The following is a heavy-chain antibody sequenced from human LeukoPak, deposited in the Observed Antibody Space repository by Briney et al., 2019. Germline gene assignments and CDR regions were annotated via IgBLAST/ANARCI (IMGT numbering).Heavy chain of an antibody. CDR1: GFPFSSYW. CDR2: ITTDGSST. V-gene: IGHV3-74*01. Sequence: GGSLRLSCAASGFPFSSYWMHWVRQAPGKGLVWVSRITTDGSSTTYADSVRGRFTISRDNAKNTLYLQMNSLRAEDTAVYYCARTVSAYFFDYWGQGTLITVSS. D-gene: IGHD3-9*01. CDR3: ARTVSAYFFDY. J-gene: IGHJ4*02.